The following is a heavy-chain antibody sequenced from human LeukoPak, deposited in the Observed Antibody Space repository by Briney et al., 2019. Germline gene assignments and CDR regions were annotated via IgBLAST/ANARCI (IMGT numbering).Heavy chain of an antibody. Sequence: SETLSLTCTVSGGSISSSSYHWGWIRQPPGKGLEWIGSIYYSGSTYYNPSLKSRVTISVDTSKNQFSLKLSSVTAADTAVYYCARHKMGPRIAAAGTFDYWGQGTLVTVSS. CDR2: IYYSGST. CDR1: GGSISSSSYH. CDR3: ARHKMGPRIAAAGTFDY. V-gene: IGHV4-39*01. J-gene: IGHJ4*02. D-gene: IGHD6-13*01.